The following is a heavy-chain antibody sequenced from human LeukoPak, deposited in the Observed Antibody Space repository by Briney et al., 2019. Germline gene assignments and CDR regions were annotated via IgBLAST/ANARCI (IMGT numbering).Heavy chain of an antibody. Sequence: ASVKVSCKASGYTFTSYGISWVRQAPGQGLEWMGWISAYNGNTNYAQKLQGRVTMTTDTSTSTAYMELRSLRSDDTAVYYCARGSITIFGVVSGLSDYWGQGTLVTVSS. CDR3: ARGSITIFGVVSGLSDY. D-gene: IGHD3-3*01. J-gene: IGHJ4*02. CDR1: GYTFTSYG. V-gene: IGHV1-18*01. CDR2: ISAYNGNT.